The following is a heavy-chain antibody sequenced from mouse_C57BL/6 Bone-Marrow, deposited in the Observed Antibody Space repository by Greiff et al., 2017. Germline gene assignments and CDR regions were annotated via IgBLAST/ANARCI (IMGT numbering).Heavy chain of an antibody. V-gene: IGHV1-15*01. CDR3: TREGDITTVVATDD. CDR1: GYTFTDYE. Sequence: QVQLKQSGAELVRPGASVTLSCKASGYTFTDYEMHWVKQTPVHGLEWIGAIDPETGGTAYNQKFKGKAILTADKSSSTAYMELRSLTSEDSAVYYCTREGDITTVVATDDWGQGTTLTVSS. CDR2: IDPETGGT. D-gene: IGHD1-1*01. J-gene: IGHJ2*01.